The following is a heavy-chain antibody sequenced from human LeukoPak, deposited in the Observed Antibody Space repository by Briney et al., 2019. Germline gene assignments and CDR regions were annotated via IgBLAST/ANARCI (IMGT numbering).Heavy chain of an antibody. V-gene: IGHV4-59*01. CDR1: GGSISSYY. CDR3: ARDIVYGDYRDAFDI. D-gene: IGHD4-17*01. J-gene: IGHJ3*02. Sequence: SETLSLTCTVSGGSISSYYWSWIGQPPGKGLEWIGYIYYSGSTNYNPSLKSRVTISVDTSKNQFSLKLSSVTAADTAVYYCARDIVYGDYRDAFDIWGQGTMVTVSS. CDR2: IYYSGST.